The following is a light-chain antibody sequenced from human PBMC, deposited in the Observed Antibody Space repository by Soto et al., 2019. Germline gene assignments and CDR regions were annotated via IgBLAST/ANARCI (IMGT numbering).Light chain of an antibody. V-gene: IGKV3-15*01. Sequence: EIVLTQSPATLSVSPGERATLSCRASQSVGNNFAWYQQKPGQAPRLLIFATSTRATGVPATFSGSGSGTEFTLTISSLQSEGFAVYYCQQYGDWPLTFGGGAKVEIE. CDR3: QQYGDWPLT. CDR1: QSVGNN. J-gene: IGKJ4*01. CDR2: ATS.